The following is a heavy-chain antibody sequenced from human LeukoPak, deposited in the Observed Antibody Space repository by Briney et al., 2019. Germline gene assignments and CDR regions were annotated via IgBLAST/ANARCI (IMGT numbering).Heavy chain of an antibody. CDR1: GFTFSDYY. V-gene: IGHV3-11*01. CDR2: ISSSGSTI. D-gene: IGHD2-2*01. CDR3: AKQGEVPAAMQGHWFDP. Sequence: GGSLRLSCAASGFTFSDYYMSWIRQAPGKGLEWVSYISSSGSTIYYADSVKGRFTISRDNAKNSLYLQMNSLRAEDTAVYYCAKQGEVPAAMQGHWFDPWGQGTLVTVSS. J-gene: IGHJ5*02.